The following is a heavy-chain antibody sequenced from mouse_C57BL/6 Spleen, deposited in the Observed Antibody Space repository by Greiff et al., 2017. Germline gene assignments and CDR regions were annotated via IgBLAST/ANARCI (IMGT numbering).Heavy chain of an antibody. D-gene: IGHD2-1*01. Sequence: QVQLQQSGAELVRPGASVKLSCKASGYTFTDYYINWVKQRPGQGLEWIARIYPGSGNTYYNEKFKGKATLTAEKSSSTAYMQLSSLTSEDSAVYFCARNGKGVYFDYWGQGTTLTVSA. CDR2: IYPGSGNT. CDR3: ARNGKGVYFDY. V-gene: IGHV1-76*01. J-gene: IGHJ2*01. CDR1: GYTFTDYY.